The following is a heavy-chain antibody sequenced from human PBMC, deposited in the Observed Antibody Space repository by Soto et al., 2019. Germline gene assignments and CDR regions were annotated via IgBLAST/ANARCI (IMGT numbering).Heavy chain of an antibody. J-gene: IGHJ6*03. V-gene: IGHV3-74*01. Sequence: EVQLVESGGGVDQAGGSLRLSCAASGFTLSSHWMHWVRQAPGKGLVWVSHINTDGSSTAYADSVKGRFTISRDNAKNTLYLQMNSLRAEDTAVYYCTRRGVPAATVYYMDVWGKGTTVTISS. D-gene: IGHD2-2*01. CDR2: INTDGSST. CDR1: GFTLSSHW. CDR3: TRRGVPAATVYYMDV.